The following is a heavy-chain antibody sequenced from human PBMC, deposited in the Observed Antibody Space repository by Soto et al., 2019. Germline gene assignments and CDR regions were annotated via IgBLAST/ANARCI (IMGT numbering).Heavy chain of an antibody. V-gene: IGHV3-30*18. D-gene: IGHD1-26*01. CDR2: ISYDGSNK. CDR1: GFTFSSYG. CDR3: AKDSGSDYYYYGMDV. Sequence: QVQLVESGGGVVQPGRSLRLSCAASGFTFSSYGMHWVRQAPGKGLEWVAVISYDGSNKYYADSVKGRFTISRDNSKNTLYLQMNSLRAEDTAVYYCAKDSGSDYYYYGMDVWGQGTTVTVSS. J-gene: IGHJ6*02.